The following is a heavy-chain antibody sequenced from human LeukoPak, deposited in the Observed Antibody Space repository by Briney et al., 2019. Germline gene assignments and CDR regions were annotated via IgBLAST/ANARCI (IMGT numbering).Heavy chain of an antibody. V-gene: IGHV3-21*01. Sequence: GGSLRLSCAASGFTFSSYSMNWVRQVPGKGLEWVSFISSSSSYIYYADSVQGRFTISRDNAKNSLYLQMNSLRAEDTAVYYCERAAIFGWFDPWGQGTLVTVSS. CDR3: ERAAIFGWFDP. CDR2: ISSSSSYI. CDR1: GFTFSSYS. J-gene: IGHJ5*02. D-gene: IGHD3-9*01.